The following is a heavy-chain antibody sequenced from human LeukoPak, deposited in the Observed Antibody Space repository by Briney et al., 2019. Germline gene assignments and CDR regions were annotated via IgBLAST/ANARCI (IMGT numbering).Heavy chain of an antibody. V-gene: IGHV3-30*03. CDR3: ARNYDSSGYGDY. Sequence: PGRSLRVSCAASGFTFSSYGMHWVRQAPGKGLEWVAVISYDGSNKYYADSVKGRFTISRDNSKNTLYLQMNSLRAEDTAVYYCARNYDSSGYGDYWGQGTLVTVSS. D-gene: IGHD3-22*01. CDR1: GFTFSSYG. J-gene: IGHJ4*02. CDR2: ISYDGSNK.